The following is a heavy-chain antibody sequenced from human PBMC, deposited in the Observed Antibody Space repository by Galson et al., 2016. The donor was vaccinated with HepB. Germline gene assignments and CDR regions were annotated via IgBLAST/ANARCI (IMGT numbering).Heavy chain of an antibody. Sequence: SVKVSCKASGGTFRSQAFSWVRQAPGQGLEWVGGIIPIFPGGEVAQRFQGRVSITADESTDTVFMELTRLTSDDTAVYFCASSTGTAGQGYYLNYWGQGTLVTVSS. CDR3: ASSTGTAGQGYYLNY. V-gene: IGHV1-69*13. J-gene: IGHJ4*02. D-gene: IGHD1-1*01. CDR2: IIPIFPGG. CDR1: GGTFRSQA.